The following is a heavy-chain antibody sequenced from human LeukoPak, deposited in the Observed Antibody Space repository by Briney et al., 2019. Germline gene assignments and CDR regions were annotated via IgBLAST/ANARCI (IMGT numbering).Heavy chain of an antibody. V-gene: IGHV4-4*07. CDR2: IYTSGST. J-gene: IGHJ5*02. D-gene: IGHD3-3*01. CDR1: GGSISSYY. Sequence: PSETLSLTCTVSGGSISSYYWSWIRQPAGKGLGWIGRIYTSGSTNYNPSLKSRVTMSVDTSKNQFSLKLSSVTAADTAVYYCARDFHYDFWSGGWFDPWGQGTLVTVSS. CDR3: ARDFHYDFWSGGWFDP.